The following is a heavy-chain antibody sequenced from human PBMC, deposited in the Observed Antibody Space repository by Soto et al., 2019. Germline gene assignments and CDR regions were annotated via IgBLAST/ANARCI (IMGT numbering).Heavy chain of an antibody. D-gene: IGHD3-22*01. V-gene: IGHV4-30-4*01. J-gene: IGHJ4*02. CDR3: ARSSAVITTLDYFDY. Sequence: SETLTRTCTVSGGSISSGDYYWSWIRQPPGKGLEWIGYIYYSGSTYYNPSLKSRVTISVDTSKNQFSLKLSSVTAADTAVYYCARSSAVITTLDYFDYWGQGTLVTVSS. CDR2: IYYSGST. CDR1: GGSISSGDYY.